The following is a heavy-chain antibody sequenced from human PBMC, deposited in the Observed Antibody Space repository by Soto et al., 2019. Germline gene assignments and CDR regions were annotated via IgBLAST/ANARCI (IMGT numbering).Heavy chain of an antibody. CDR1: GYTFTDYW. V-gene: IGHV5-51*01. CDR3: AKRGGSPADGFDV. D-gene: IGHD1-26*01. J-gene: IGHJ3*01. CDR2: IYPGDSDT. Sequence: PGESLKISCQTSGYTFTDYWIGWVRQMPGKGLEWMGLIYPGDSDTRNSPSFQGQVTFSVDTSLSSAFLQWSSLKASDTAMYYCAKRGGSPADGFDVWGPGTMGT.